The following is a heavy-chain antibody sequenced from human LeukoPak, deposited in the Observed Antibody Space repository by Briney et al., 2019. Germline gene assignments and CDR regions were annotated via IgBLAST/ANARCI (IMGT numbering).Heavy chain of an antibody. V-gene: IGHV3-30*04. CDR1: GFTFSSYA. CDR3: ASQAPDGSGSYYPIDY. J-gene: IGHJ4*02. CDR2: ISYDGSNK. Sequence: GGSLRLSCAASGFTFSSYAMHWVRQAPGKGLAWVAVISYDGSNKYYADSVKGRFTTSRDNSKNTLYLQMNSLRAEDTAVYYCASQAPDGSGSYYPIDYWGQGTLVTVSS. D-gene: IGHD3-10*01.